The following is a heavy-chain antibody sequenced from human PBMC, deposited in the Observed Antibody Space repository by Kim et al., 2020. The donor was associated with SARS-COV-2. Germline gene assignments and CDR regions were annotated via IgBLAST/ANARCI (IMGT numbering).Heavy chain of an antibody. CDR1: GFTFDDYA. D-gene: IGHD4-17*01. V-gene: IGHV3-43D*03. Sequence: GGSLRLSCAASGFTFDDYAMHWVRQAPGKGLEWVSLISWDGGSTYYADSVKGRFTISRDNSKNSLYLQMNSLRAEDTALYYCAKDVTVTTFFGGLDPWGQGTLVTVSS. CDR2: ISWDGGST. CDR3: AKDVTVTTFFGGLDP. J-gene: IGHJ5*02.